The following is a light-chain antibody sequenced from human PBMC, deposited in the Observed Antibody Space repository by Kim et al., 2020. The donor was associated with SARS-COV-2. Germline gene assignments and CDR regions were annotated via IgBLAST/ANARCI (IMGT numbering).Light chain of an antibody. Sequence: SSELTQDPAVSVALGQTVRITCQGDSLRSYYATWYQQRPRQASVLVIYGRNNRPSGIPDRFSGSGSGTTASLTISGAQAEDEADFYCQSRDSGGNVLFGGGTQLTVL. V-gene: IGLV3-19*01. CDR2: GRN. CDR1: SLRSYY. CDR3: QSRDSGGNVL. J-gene: IGLJ2*01.